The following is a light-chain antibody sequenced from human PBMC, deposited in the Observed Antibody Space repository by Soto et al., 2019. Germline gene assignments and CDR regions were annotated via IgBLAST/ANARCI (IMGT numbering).Light chain of an antibody. CDR2: TSG. J-gene: IGKJ2*01. CDR1: QRITTY. CDR3: QQTYSTPYT. V-gene: IGKV1-39*01. Sequence: IHMTQSPSSLSASVGDRITVTCRASQRITTYVNWYQLKPGEAPKLLISTSGTLQRGVPSRFSGSGSGTDFTLTITGHQPADFPTYFCQQTYSTPYTFGQGTKLEIK.